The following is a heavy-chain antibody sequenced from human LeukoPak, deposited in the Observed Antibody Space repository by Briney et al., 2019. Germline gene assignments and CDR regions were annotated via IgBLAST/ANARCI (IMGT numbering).Heavy chain of an antibody. V-gene: IGHV4-31*03. CDR1: GASISSGGYY. CDR3: ARRPGYSSSWYTYYYYGMDV. CDR2: IYYNESP. J-gene: IGHJ6*02. Sequence: NSSQTLSLTCTVSGASISSGGYYWSWIRQHPAKGLEWIAYIYYNESPNYNPSLKSRVTISVDTSKNQFSLKLSSVTAADTAVYYCARRPGYSSSWYTYYYYGMDVWAKGPRSPSP. D-gene: IGHD6-13*01.